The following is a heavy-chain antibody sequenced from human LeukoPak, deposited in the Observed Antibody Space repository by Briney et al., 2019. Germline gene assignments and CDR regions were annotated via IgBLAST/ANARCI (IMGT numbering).Heavy chain of an antibody. CDR1: GFTFSSYG. Sequence: GGSLRLSCAASGFTFSSYGMHWVRQAPGKGLEWVAVISYDGSNKDYADSVKGRFTISRDNSKNTLYLQMNSLRAEDTAVYYCAKEWGDTVTADVGIAFDIWGQGTMVTVSS. D-gene: IGHD4-17*01. CDR2: ISYDGSNK. V-gene: IGHV3-30*18. CDR3: AKEWGDTVTADVGIAFDI. J-gene: IGHJ3*02.